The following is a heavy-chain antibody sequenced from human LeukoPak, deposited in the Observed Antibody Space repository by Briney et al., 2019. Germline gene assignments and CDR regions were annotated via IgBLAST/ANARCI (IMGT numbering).Heavy chain of an antibody. V-gene: IGHV3-21*04. Sequence: GGSLRLSCAASGFTFSSYSMNWVRQAPGKGLEWVSSISSSSSYIYYADSVKGRFTISRDNAKNSLYLQINSLRAEDTAVYYCAKLPYGDYALGWFDPWGQGTLVTVSS. J-gene: IGHJ5*02. D-gene: IGHD4-17*01. CDR3: AKLPYGDYALGWFDP. CDR1: GFTFSSYS. CDR2: ISSSSSYI.